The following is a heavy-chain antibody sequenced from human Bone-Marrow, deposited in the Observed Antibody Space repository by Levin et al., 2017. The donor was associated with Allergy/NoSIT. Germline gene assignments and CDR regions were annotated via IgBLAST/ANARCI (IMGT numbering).Heavy chain of an antibody. CDR2: IGADNTTI. V-gene: IGHV3-48*01. CDR3: ARTLGYCSGDGCYYYFDY. D-gene: IGHD2-15*01. J-gene: IGHJ4*02. CDR1: GFTFSSYG. Sequence: GGSLRLSCDASGFTFSSYGIIWVRQAPGKGLEWVSYIGADNTTIYYADSVKGRFTISRDNVKKSLFLQMNSLRGEDTAVYYCARTLGYCSGDGCYYYFDYWGQGTLVTVSS.